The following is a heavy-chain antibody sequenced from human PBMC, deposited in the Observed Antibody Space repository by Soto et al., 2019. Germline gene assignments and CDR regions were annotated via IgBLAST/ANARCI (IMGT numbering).Heavy chain of an antibody. V-gene: IGHV4-30-4*01. CDR3: ARAATELLHRYYYYDGMYV. D-gene: IGHD3-22*01. CDR2: IYYSGST. CDR1: GGSISSGDYY. Sequence: KTSETLSLTCTVSGGSISSGDYYWSWIRHPPGKGLEWIGYIYYSGSTYYNPSLKSRVTISVDTSKNQFSLKLSSVTAADTAVYYCARAATELLHRYYYYDGMYVWGQGTTMTV. J-gene: IGHJ6*02.